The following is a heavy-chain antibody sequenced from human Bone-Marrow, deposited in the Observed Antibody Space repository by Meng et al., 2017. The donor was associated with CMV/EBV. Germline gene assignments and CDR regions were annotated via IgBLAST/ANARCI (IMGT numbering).Heavy chain of an antibody. Sequence: GGSLRLSCAASGFTFSNYEMHWVRQAPGEGLEWVTFISYDGSREYYADSVRGRFTISRDNYQNTLYLQMTSLRSEDTALYYCTRDFSNNYCIDSWGQGTLVTVSS. CDR3: TRDFSNNYCIDS. J-gene: IGHJ4*02. V-gene: IGHV3-30*04. CDR1: GFTFSNYE. D-gene: IGHD4-11*01. CDR2: ISYDGSRE.